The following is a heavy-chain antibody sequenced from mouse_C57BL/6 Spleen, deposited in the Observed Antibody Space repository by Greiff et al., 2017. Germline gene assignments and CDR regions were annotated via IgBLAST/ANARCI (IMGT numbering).Heavy chain of an antibody. CDR3: ARGLYGSSYDYFDY. V-gene: IGHV2-2*01. CDR1: GFSLTSYG. J-gene: IGHJ2*01. CDR2: IWSGGST. Sequence: VQLQQSGPGLVQPSQSLSITCTVSGFSLTSYGVHWVRQSPGKGLEWLGVIWSGGSTDYNAAFISRLSISKDNSKSQVFFKMNSLQADDTAIYYCARGLYGSSYDYFDYWGQGTTLTVSS. D-gene: IGHD1-1*01.